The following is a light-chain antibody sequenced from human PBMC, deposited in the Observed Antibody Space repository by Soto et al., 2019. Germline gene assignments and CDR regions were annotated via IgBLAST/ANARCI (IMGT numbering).Light chain of an antibody. CDR1: QSVSSN. CDR3: QQYNKWPPWT. CDR2: GAS. V-gene: IGKV3-15*01. J-gene: IGKJ1*01. Sequence: EIVLTQSPATLSLSPGDEATLSCRASQSVSSNLAWYQQKPGQAPRLLIYGASTRATGIPARFSGSGSGTEFTLTISSLQSEDFAIYYCQQYNKWPPWTFGQGTKVEIK.